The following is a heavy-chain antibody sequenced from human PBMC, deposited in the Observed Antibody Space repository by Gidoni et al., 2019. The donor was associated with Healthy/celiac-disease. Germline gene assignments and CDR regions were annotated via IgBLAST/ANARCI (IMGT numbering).Heavy chain of an antibody. D-gene: IGHD3-22*01. CDR3: AKIAESYYYDSSGYYSDY. CDR1: GFTFSSYG. CDR2: ISYDGSNK. Sequence: QVQLVESGGGVVQPGRSLRLSCAASGFTFSSYGMHWVRQAPGKGLEWVAVISYDGSNKYYADSVKGRFTISRDNSKNTLYLQMNSLRAEDTAVYYCAKIAESYYYDSSGYYSDYWGQGTLVTVSS. J-gene: IGHJ4*02. V-gene: IGHV3-30*18.